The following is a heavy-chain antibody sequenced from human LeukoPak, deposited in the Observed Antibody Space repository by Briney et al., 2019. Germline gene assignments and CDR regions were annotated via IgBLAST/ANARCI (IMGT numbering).Heavy chain of an antibody. J-gene: IGHJ5*02. CDR2: IIPIFGTA. V-gene: IGHV1-69*05. CDR3: AREGAPDGDLSENWFDP. D-gene: IGHD2-21*01. CDR1: GCTFSSYA. Sequence: ASVKVSCKASGCTFSSYAISWVRQAPGQELEWMGGIIPIFGTANYAQKFQGRVTITTDESTSTAYMELSSLRSEDTAVYYCAREGAPDGDLSENWFDPWGQGTLVTVSS.